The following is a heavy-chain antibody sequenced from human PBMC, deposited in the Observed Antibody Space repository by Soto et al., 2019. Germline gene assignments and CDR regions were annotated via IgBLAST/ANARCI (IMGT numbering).Heavy chain of an antibody. J-gene: IGHJ6*03. CDR1: GFTFSSYA. CDR2: IWYDGSNK. CDR3: ARDTENWNYDTSDYYYYYYMDV. Sequence: GGSLRLSCAASGFTFSSYAMSWVRQAPGKGLEWVAVIWYDGSNKYYADSVKGRFTISRDNSKNTLYLQMNSLRAEDTAVYYCARDTENWNYDTSDYYYYYYMDVWGKGTTVTVSS. D-gene: IGHD1-7*01. V-gene: IGHV3-33*08.